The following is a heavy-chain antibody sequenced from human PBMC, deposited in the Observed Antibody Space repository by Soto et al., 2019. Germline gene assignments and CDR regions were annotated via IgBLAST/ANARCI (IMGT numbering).Heavy chain of an antibody. V-gene: IGHV1-18*01. D-gene: IGHD2-15*01. CDR2: ISAYNGNT. CDR1: GYTFTSYG. J-gene: IGHJ4*02. CDR3: AKFDVVVVAATYFDY. Sequence: ASVKVSCKASGYTFTSYGISWVRQAPGQGLEWMGWISAYNGNTNYAQKLQGRVTMTTDTSTSTAYMELRSLRSDDTAVYYCAKFDVVVVAATYFDYWGQGTLVTVS.